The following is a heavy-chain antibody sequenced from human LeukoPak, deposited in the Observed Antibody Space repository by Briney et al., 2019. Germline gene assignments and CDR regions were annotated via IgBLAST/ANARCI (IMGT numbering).Heavy chain of an antibody. D-gene: IGHD2-2*01. J-gene: IGHJ6*03. Sequence: SETLSLTCSVSGDSISSARNYWGWIRQSPGKGLEWLASIYSSGSTHSNPSLKSRVSISIDTSKNQFSLKLSSVTAADTAVYYCARGWRDIVVVPAAPAYVNYYYYMDVWGKGTTVTVSS. CDR2: IYSSGST. CDR1: GDSISSARNY. CDR3: ARGWRDIVVVPAAPAYVNYYYYMDV. V-gene: IGHV4-39*07.